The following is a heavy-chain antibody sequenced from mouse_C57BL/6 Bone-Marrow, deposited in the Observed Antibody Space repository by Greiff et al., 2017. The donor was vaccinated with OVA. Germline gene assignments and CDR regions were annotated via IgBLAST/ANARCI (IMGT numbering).Heavy chain of an antibody. V-gene: IGHV14-4*01. Sequence: EVQLQQSGAELVRPGASVKLSCTASGFNIKDDYMHWVKQRPEQGLEWIGWIDPEKGDTEYASKFQGKATITAANSSNTAYLHLSSLTSEDTAVYYCTTVPTDYCYHYFDYGGQGTTLTVSS. CDR1: GFNIKDDY. D-gene: IGHD2-12*01. J-gene: IGHJ2*01. CDR2: IDPEKGDT. CDR3: TTVPTDYCYHYFDY.